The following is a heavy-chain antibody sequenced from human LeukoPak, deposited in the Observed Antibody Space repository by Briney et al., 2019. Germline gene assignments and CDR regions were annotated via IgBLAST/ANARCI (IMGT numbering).Heavy chain of an antibody. CDR2: TNPPTSET. V-gene: IGHV5-51*01. D-gene: IGHD5-24*01. CDR3: ARRGRRWLQYGAYFDY. CDR1: GYGFTANW. Sequence: GESLKISCKGSGYGFTANWIGWVRQMPGKGLEWMGITNPPTSETRYSPSFQGQVTISADKSISTAYLQWSSLKASDTAMYYCARRGRRWLQYGAYFDYWGQGTLVTVSS. J-gene: IGHJ4*02.